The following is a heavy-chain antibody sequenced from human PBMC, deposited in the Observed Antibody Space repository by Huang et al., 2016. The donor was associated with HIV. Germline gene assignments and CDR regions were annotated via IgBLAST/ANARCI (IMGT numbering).Heavy chain of an antibody. CDR3: AKGGSAAAVLDF. V-gene: IGHV3-30*18. CDR1: GFTFSSYG. J-gene: IGHJ4*02. Sequence: QVQLVASGGVVVQPGRSLRISCAASGFTFSSYGMHWVRQAPGRGLEWVAVISYDAKTKDEADTVKGRFRISRENSKTTVYLQLNSLRVEDTAVYYCAKGGSAAAVLDFWGQGTLVTVSS. CDR2: ISYDAKTK. D-gene: IGHD6-13*01.